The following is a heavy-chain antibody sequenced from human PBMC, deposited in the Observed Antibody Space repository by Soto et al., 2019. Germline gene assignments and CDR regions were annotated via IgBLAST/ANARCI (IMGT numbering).Heavy chain of an antibody. V-gene: IGHV3-48*02. CDR1: GVTFSSYA. CDR2: ISVGGGSI. J-gene: IGHJ3*01. CDR3: VRDHRWAFDF. D-gene: IGHD2-15*01. Sequence: EVQLVESGGGLVQPGGSLRVSCVASGVTFSSYALNWVRQAPGKGLEWVSYISVGGGSIFYADSVKGRFTISRGDATNSLYLQMNSLRDEDTAVYHCVRDHRWAFDFCGQGTMVTVSS.